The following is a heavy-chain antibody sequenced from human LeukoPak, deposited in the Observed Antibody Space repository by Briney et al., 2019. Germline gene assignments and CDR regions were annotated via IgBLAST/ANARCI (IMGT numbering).Heavy chain of an antibody. CDR2: ISSSSSYI. CDR1: GFTFSSYS. J-gene: IGHJ3*02. Sequence: SGGSLRLSCAASGFTFSSYSMNWVRQAPGKGLEWVSSISSSSSYIYYADSVKGRFTISRDNAKNSLYLQMNSLRAEDTAVYYCARDLEKTLGVGNAFDIWGQGTMVTVSS. D-gene: IGHD1-1*01. CDR3: ARDLEKTLGVGNAFDI. V-gene: IGHV3-21*01.